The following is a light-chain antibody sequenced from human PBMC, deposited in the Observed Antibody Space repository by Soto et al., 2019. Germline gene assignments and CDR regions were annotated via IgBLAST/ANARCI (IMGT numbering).Light chain of an antibody. CDR2: YDN. Sequence: SYELTQPPSVSVAPGKTARITCGGNNIGSKSVHWYQQKPGQAPVLVIYYDNDRPSGIPERFSGSNSGNTATLTISRVEAGDEADYYCQVWDSRSDLRGVFGGGTKLTVL. CDR3: QVWDSRSDLRGV. CDR1: NIGSKS. J-gene: IGLJ2*01. V-gene: IGLV3-21*04.